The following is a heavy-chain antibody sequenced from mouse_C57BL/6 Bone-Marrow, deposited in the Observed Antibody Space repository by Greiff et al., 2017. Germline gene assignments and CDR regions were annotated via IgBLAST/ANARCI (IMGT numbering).Heavy chain of an antibody. CDR3: TRGAAWFAY. V-gene: IGHV5-9-1*02. CDR2: ISSGGDYI. J-gene: IGHJ3*01. CDR1: GFTFSSYA. Sequence: EVKLVESGEGLVKPGGSLKLSCAASGFTFSSYAMSWVRQTPEKRLEWVAYISSGGDYIYYADTVKGRFTISSDNARNTLYLQMSSLKSEDTAMYYCTRGAAWFAYWGQGTLVTVSA.